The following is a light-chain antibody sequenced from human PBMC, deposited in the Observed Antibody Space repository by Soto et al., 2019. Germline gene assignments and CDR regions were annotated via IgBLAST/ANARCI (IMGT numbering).Light chain of an antibody. CDR2: DVS. CDR3: CSYAGSYTFG. V-gene: IGLV2-11*01. Sequence: QSALTQPRSVSGSPGQSVTISCTGASSDVGNYDYVSWYQQHPDKAPKVMIYDVSKRPSGVPDRFSGSKSGNTASLTISGLQAEDEADYYCCSYAGSYTFGFGTGTKLTVL. J-gene: IGLJ1*01. CDR1: SSDVGNYDY.